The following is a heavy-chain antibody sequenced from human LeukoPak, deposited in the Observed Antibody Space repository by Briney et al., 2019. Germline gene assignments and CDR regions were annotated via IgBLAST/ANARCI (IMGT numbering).Heavy chain of an antibody. CDR3: ARSLVGASDY. J-gene: IGHJ4*02. Sequence: GGSLRLSCAASGFTFRNYAMAWVRQAPGKALEWVSAISASANNAYYPNSMKGRFTISRDNSKNTLFLQINSLRAEDTAVYYCARSLVGASDYWGQGTLVTVSS. CDR1: GFTFRNYA. V-gene: IGHV3-23*01. D-gene: IGHD1-26*01. CDR2: ISASANNA.